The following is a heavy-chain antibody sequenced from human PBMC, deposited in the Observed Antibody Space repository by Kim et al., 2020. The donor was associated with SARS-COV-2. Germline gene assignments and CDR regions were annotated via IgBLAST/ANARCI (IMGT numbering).Heavy chain of an antibody. V-gene: IGHV1-69*13. J-gene: IGHJ6*02. Sequence: SVKVSCKASGGTFSSYAISWVRQAPGQGLEWMGGIIPIFGTANYAQKFQGRVTITADESTSTAYMELSSLRSEDTAVYYCATYSGGVAGTGYYYYYYGMDVWGQGTTVTVSS. CDR1: GGTFSSYA. D-gene: IGHD6-19*01. CDR2: IIPIFGTA. CDR3: ATYSGGVAGTGYYYYYYGMDV.